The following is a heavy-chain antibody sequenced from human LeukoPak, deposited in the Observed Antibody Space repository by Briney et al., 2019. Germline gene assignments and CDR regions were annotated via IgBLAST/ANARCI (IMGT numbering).Heavy chain of an antibody. V-gene: IGHV1-69*13. D-gene: IGHD3-3*01. CDR2: IIPTFGTA. Sequence: GASVKVSCKASGGTFSSYAISWVQQAPGQGLEWMGGIIPTFGTANYAQKFQGRVTITADESTSTAYMELSSLRSEDTAVYYCARRPNFWSGYSYAFDIWGQGTMVTVSS. CDR3: ARRPNFWSGYSYAFDI. CDR1: GGTFSSYA. J-gene: IGHJ3*02.